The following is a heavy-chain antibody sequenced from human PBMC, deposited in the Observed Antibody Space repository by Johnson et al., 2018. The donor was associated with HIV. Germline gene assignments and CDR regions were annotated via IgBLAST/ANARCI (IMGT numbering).Heavy chain of an antibody. Sequence: QVQLVESGGGVVQPGGSLRLSCAASGFTFSSYGMHWVRQAPGKWLEWVSVISSGGSTYYADSVKGRFTISRDSSKNTLYLQMNSLRAEDTAMYYCARSPGEADAFDIWGQGTMVTVSS. CDR2: ISSGGST. CDR1: GFTFSSYG. CDR3: ARSPGEADAFDI. D-gene: IGHD3-10*01. V-gene: IGHV3-NL1*01. J-gene: IGHJ3*02.